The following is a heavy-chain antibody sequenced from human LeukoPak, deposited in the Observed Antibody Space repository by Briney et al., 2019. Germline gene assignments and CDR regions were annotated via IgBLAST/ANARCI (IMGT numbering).Heavy chain of an antibody. V-gene: IGHV4-31*03. CDR1: GGSISSGGYY. CDR2: IYYSGST. Sequence: SETLSLTCTVSGGSISSGGYYWSWIRQHPGKGLEWIGYIYYSGSTYYNPSLKSRVTISVDTSKNQFSLKLSSVTAADTAVYYCARVRDFYDSSGYYPYYFDYWGQGTLVTVSS. D-gene: IGHD3-22*01. J-gene: IGHJ4*02. CDR3: ARVRDFYDSSGYYPYYFDY.